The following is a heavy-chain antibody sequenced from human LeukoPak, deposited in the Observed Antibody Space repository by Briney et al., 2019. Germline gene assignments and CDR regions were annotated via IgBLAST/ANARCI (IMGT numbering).Heavy chain of an antibody. CDR1: GFTFSSYA. J-gene: IGHJ3*02. V-gene: IGHV3-30*04. D-gene: IGHD3-10*01. CDR3: AREKYYYGSGSPRNTFDI. Sequence: TGGSLRLSCAASGFTFSSYAMHWVRQAPGKGLEWVAVISYDGSNKYYADSVKGRFTISRDNSKNTLYLQMNSLRAEDTAVYYWAREKYYYGSGSPRNTFDIWGQGTMVTVSS. CDR2: ISYDGSNK.